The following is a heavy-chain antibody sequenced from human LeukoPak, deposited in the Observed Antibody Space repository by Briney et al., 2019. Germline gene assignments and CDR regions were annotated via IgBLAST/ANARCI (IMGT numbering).Heavy chain of an antibody. V-gene: IGHV3-30*03. Sequence: PGGSLRLSCAASGFTFSSYGMHWVRQAPGKGLEWVAVISYDGSNKYYADSVKGRFTISRDNSKNTLYLQMNSLRAEDTAVYYCARESGPYSSSWYPPHYWGQGTLVTVSS. CDR2: ISYDGSNK. CDR1: GFTFSSYG. D-gene: IGHD6-13*01. CDR3: ARESGPYSSSWYPPHY. J-gene: IGHJ4*02.